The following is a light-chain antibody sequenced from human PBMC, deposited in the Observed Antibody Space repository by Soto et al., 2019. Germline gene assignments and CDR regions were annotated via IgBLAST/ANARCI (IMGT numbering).Light chain of an antibody. CDR1: SSDVGGYNY. V-gene: IGLV2-14*01. Sequence: QSVLTQPASVSGSPGPSITISCTGTSSDVGGYNYVSWYQQHPGKAPKLMIYEVSNRPAGVSNRFSGSKSGNTASLTIAGLQAEDEADYYCSSYTSRSTLVFGGGTKVTVL. J-gene: IGLJ3*02. CDR3: SSYTSRSTLV. CDR2: EVS.